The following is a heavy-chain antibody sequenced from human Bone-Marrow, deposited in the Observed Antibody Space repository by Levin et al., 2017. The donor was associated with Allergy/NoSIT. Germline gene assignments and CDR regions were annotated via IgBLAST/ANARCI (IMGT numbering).Heavy chain of an antibody. CDR3: ARQGGSYPYGDF. J-gene: IGHJ4*02. D-gene: IGHD1-26*01. CDR1: GFSISGNY. V-gene: IGHV3-53*01. Sequence: GGSLRLSCVASGFSISGNYMSWVRQAPGKGLEWVSTLYSDGNTYYADSVQGRFTISKDNSKNTLYLQMNSLRAEDTAVYYCARQGGSYPYGDFWGQGTLVTVSS. CDR2: LYSDGNT.